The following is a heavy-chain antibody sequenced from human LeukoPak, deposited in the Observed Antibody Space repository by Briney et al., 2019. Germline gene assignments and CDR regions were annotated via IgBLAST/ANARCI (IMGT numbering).Heavy chain of an antibody. CDR1: GGSFSGYY. CDR2: IYYSGST. J-gene: IGHJ4*02. Sequence: SETLSLTCAVYGGSFSGYYWSWIRQHPGKGLEWIGYIYYSGSTYYNPSLKSRVTISVDTSKNQFSLKLSSVTAADTAVYYCARYHGGSGKQFDYWGQGTLVTVSS. V-gene: IGHV4-31*11. CDR3: ARYHGGSGKQFDY. D-gene: IGHD3-10*01.